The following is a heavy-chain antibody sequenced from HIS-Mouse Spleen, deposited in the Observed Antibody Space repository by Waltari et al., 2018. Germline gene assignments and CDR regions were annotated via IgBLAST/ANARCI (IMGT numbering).Heavy chain of an antibody. J-gene: IGHJ4*02. CDR1: GFTFSSYW. Sequence: EVQLVESGGGLVKPGGSLRLSCAASGFTFSSYWMSWVRQAPGKGLEGVANIKQGGSEKYYVDSVKGRFTISRDNAKNSLYRQMNSLRAEDTAVYYCARDRYWYYFDYWGQGTLVTVSS. V-gene: IGHV3-7*01. CDR3: ARDRYWYYFDY. D-gene: IGHD2-8*02. CDR2: IKQGGSEK.